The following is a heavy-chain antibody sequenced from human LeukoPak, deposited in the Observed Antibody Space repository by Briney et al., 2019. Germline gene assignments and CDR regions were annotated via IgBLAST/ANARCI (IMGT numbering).Heavy chain of an antibody. J-gene: IGHJ4*02. CDR3: AKVGTPTAPPPPPLIDY. D-gene: IGHD3-10*01. CDR1: GGSISSYY. Sequence: PSETLSLTCTVSGGSISSYYWSWIRQPPGKGLEWIGYIYYSGSTNYNPSLKSRVTISVDRSKNQLSLKLRSVTAADTAVYYCAKVGTPTAPPPPPLIDYWGQGTLVTVSS. CDR2: IYYSGST. V-gene: IGHV4-59*01.